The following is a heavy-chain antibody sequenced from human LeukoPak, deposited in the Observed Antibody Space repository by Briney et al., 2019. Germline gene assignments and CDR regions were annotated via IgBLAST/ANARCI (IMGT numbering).Heavy chain of an antibody. Sequence: SVKVSCKASGGTFSSYAISWVRQAPGQGLEWMGGIIPTFGTANYAQKFQGRVTITADESTSTAYMELSSLRSEDTAVYYCARDGNYYGSGSYPNFDYWGQGILVTVSS. CDR3: ARDGNYYGSGSYPNFDY. D-gene: IGHD3-10*01. CDR1: GGTFSSYA. V-gene: IGHV1-69*13. J-gene: IGHJ4*02. CDR2: IIPTFGTA.